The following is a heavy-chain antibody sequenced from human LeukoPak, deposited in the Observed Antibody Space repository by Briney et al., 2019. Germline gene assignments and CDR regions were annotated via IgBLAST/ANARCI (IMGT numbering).Heavy chain of an antibody. CDR1: DGSISSGSYY. D-gene: IGHD3-22*01. J-gene: IGHJ1*01. V-gene: IGHV4-61*02. CDR3: ASGYYYRGXX. Sequence: SQTLSLTCTVSDGSISSGSYYWSWIRQPAGKGLEWIGRIYTSGSTNYNPSLKSRVTISVDTSKNEFSLKLSSVTAADTAVYYCASGYYYRGXXWGQXXLVT. CDR2: IYTSGST.